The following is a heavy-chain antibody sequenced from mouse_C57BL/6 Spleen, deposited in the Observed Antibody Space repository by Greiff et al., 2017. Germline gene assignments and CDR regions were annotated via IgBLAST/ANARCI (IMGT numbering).Heavy chain of an antibody. V-gene: IGHV1-15*01. J-gene: IGHJ2*01. Sequence: VQLQQPGAELVRPGASVTLSCKASGYTFTDYEMHWVKQTPVHGLEWIGAIDPETGGTAYNQKFKGKAILTADKSSSTAYMELRSLTSEESAVYYDTRSTTEDYWGQGTTLTVSS. CDR1: GYTFTDYE. CDR2: IDPETGGT. CDR3: TRSTTEDY. D-gene: IGHD1-1*01.